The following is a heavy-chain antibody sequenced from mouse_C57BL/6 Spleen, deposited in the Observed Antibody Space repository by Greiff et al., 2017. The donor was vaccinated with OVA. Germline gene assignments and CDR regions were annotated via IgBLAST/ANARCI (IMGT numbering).Heavy chain of an antibody. CDR3: ARSIYYGSSFNY. CDR2: IRNKANGYTT. D-gene: IGHD1-1*01. V-gene: IGHV7-3*01. Sequence: EVQVVESGGGLVQPGGSLSLSCAASGFTFTDYYMSWVRQPPGKALEWLGFIRNKANGYTTEYSASVKGRFTISRDNSQSILYLQMNALRAEDSATYYCARSIYYGSSFNYWGQGTTLTVSS. CDR1: GFTFTDYY. J-gene: IGHJ2*01.